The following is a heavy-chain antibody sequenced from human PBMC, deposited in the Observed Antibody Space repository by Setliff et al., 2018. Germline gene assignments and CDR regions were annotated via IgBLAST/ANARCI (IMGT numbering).Heavy chain of an antibody. CDR1: GGSITSRSYY. J-gene: IGHJ6*02. Sequence: SETLSLTCSVSGGSITSRSYYWGWIRQSPGKGLEWIGEINHSGSTNYNPSLKSRVTISLDTSKNQFSLKLSSVTAADTAVYYCAREDYYYYGMDVWGQGTTVTVSS. V-gene: IGHV4-39*07. CDR3: AREDYYYYGMDV. CDR2: INHSGST.